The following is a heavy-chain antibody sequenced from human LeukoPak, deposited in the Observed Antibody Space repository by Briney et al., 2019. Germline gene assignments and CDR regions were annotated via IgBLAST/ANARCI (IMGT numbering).Heavy chain of an antibody. CDR3: ARDGPAAGLYLDY. J-gene: IGHJ4*02. D-gene: IGHD6-13*01. CDR1: GFTFSGYA. Sequence: GSLRLSCAASGFTFSGYAMSWVRQAPGKGLEWVSAMSGSGGSTYYADSVRGRFTISRDNSKNTLCLQMNSLRAEDTAVYYCARDGPAAGLYLDYWGQGILVTVSS. CDR2: MSGSGGST. V-gene: IGHV3-23*01.